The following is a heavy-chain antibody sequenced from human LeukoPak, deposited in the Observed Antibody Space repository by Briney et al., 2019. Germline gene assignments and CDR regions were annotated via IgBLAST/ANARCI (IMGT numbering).Heavy chain of an antibody. CDR1: GDSITRSKW. CDR2: IYHSGAT. V-gene: IGHV4-4*02. D-gene: IGHD3-16*01. J-gene: IGHJ4*02. CDR3: ASGSHAVTTHFDY. Sequence: PSETLSLTCAVSGDSITRSKWWSWVRQSPEKGLEWIGEIYHSGATNYNPSLKSRVTISVDKSKNQFSLNLSSVTAADTAVYYCASGSHAVTTHFDYWGQGTLVTVSS.